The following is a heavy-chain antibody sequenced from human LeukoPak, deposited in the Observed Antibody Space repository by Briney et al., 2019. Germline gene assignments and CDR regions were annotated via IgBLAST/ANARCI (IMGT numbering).Heavy chain of an antibody. V-gene: IGHV3-21*01. D-gene: IGHD6-19*01. CDR2: ISSSSSYI. CDR3: TRDRVAVAGVVYNLDD. J-gene: IGHJ4*02. Sequence: GGSLRLSCAASGFTVSSYSMNWVRQAPGKGLEWVSSISSSSSYIYYADSVKGRFTISRDNAKNSLYLQMNSLRAEDTAVCYCTRDRVAVAGVVYNLDDSGQGTLCT. CDR1: GFTVSSYS.